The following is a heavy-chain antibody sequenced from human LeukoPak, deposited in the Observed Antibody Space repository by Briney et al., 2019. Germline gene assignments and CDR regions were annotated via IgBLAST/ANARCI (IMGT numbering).Heavy chain of an antibody. V-gene: IGHV4-30-2*01. CDR3: ARGAMIAGFDY. CDR1: GGSISSGGYY. CDR2: IYHSGST. J-gene: IGHJ4*02. D-gene: IGHD3-22*01. Sequence: SQTLSLTCTVSGGSISSGGYYWSWIQQPPGKGLEWIGYIYHSGSTYYNPSLKSRVTISVDRSKNQFSLKLSSVTAADTAVYYCARGAMIAGFDYWGQGTLVTVSS.